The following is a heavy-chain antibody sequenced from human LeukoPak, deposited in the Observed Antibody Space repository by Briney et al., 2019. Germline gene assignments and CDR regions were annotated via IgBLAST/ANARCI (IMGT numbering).Heavy chain of an antibody. V-gene: IGHV1-46*01. Sequence: ASVKASCKASGYTFTSYYMHWVRQAPGQGLEWMGIINPSGGSTSYAQKFQGRVTMTRDTSTSTVYMELSSLRSEDTAVYYCAREFSFGVVTTNWFDPWGQGTLVTVSS. CDR1: GYTFTSYY. CDR2: INPSGGST. CDR3: AREFSFGVVTTNWFDP. J-gene: IGHJ5*02. D-gene: IGHD3-3*01.